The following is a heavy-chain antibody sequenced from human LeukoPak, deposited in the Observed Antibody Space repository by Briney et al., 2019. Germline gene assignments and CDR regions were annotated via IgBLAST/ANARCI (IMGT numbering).Heavy chain of an antibody. D-gene: IGHD2-15*01. Sequence: GGSLRLSCATSGFTFSTYPMHWVRQAPGKGLEWVAVIWYDGSNEHYVDSVKGRFTISRDNSRNTLYLQMNSLRVEDTAVYYCAREVDCSGGRCYRGEFDYWGQGTLVTVSS. CDR3: AREVDCSGGRCYRGEFDY. CDR1: GFTFSTYP. CDR2: IWYDGSNE. V-gene: IGHV3-33*01. J-gene: IGHJ4*02.